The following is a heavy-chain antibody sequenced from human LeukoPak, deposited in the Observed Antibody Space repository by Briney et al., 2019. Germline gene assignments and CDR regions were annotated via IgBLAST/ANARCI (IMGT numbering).Heavy chain of an antibody. CDR1: GGSVSSSVYY. J-gene: IGHJ5*02. V-gene: IGHV4-39*01. CDR3: ARHEVGYCSSPSCYGGNWLDP. D-gene: IGHD2-2*01. CDR2: VYFSGTT. Sequence: SETLSLTCTVSGGSVSSSVYYWGWIRQPLGKGLEWIGSVYFSGTTYYNPSLKSRVTISVDTSKNQFSLKLNSVTAADTAVYYCARHEVGYCSSPSCYGGNWLDPWGQGTLVTVSS.